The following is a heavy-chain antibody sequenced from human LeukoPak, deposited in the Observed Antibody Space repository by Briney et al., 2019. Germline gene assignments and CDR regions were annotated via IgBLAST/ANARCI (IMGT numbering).Heavy chain of an antibody. CDR1: GFTFSSYG. D-gene: IGHD5-18*01. CDR3: ARAWGLQLWSSFDY. J-gene: IGHJ4*02. CDR2: IWYDGSKK. V-gene: IGHV3-33*01. Sequence: GGSLRLSCAVSGFTFSSYGMHWVRQAPGKGLEWVAVIWYDGSKKYYAGSVKSRFTISRDNSKNALYLQMNSLRAEDTAVYYCARAWGLQLWSSFDYWGQGTLVTVSS.